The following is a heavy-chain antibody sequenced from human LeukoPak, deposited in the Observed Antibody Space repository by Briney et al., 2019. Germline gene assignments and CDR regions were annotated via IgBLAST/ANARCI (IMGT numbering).Heavy chain of an antibody. D-gene: IGHD6-19*01. CDR2: IYYSGST. V-gene: IGHV4-39*07. J-gene: IGHJ4*02. CDR3: ARVGKQWLVPRPWFDY. Sequence: PSETLSLTCTVSGGSISSSSYYWGWIRQPPGKGLEWIGSIYYSGSTYYNPSLKSRVTISVDTSKNQFSLKLSSVTAADTAVYYCARVGKQWLVPRPWFDYWGQGTLVTVSS. CDR1: GGSISSSSYY.